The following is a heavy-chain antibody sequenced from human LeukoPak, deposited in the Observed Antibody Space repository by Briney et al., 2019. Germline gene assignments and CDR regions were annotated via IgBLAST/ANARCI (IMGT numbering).Heavy chain of an antibody. D-gene: IGHD3-10*01. CDR3: ARGGGSGLAY. V-gene: IGHV3-48*02. Sequence: GGSLRLSCAASGFTFSISSMNWVRQAPGKGLEWVSFISSSTTIYYVDSVKGRFTISRDNAKSSLYLQMNSLRDEDTAVYYCARGGGSGLAYWGQGTLVTVSS. CDR1: GFTFSISS. CDR2: ISSSTTI. J-gene: IGHJ4*02.